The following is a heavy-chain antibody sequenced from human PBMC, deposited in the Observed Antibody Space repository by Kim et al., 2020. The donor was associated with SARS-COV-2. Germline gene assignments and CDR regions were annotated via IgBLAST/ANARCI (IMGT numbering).Heavy chain of an antibody. J-gene: IGHJ6*02. CDR3: AKGPPYYYYGMDV. CDR2: ISWNSGSI. Sequence: GGSLRLSCAASGFTFGDYAMHWVRQAPGKGLEWVSGISWNSGSIGYADSVKCRFTISRDNAKNSLYLQMNSLRAEDTALYYCAKGPPYYYYGMDVWGQGTTVTVSS. CDR1: GFTFGDYA. V-gene: IGHV3-9*01.